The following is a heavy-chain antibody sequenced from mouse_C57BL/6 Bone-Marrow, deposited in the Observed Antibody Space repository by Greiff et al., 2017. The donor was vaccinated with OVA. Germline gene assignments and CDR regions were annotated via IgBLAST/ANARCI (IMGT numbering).Heavy chain of an antibody. CDR3: SSAVFAY. V-gene: IGHV1-50*01. Sequence: QVQLQQPGAELVKPGASVKMSCKASGYTFTSYWMQWVKQRPGQGLEWIGEIDPSDSYTNYNQKFKGKATLTVDTSSSTAYMLLNGLTSEDSSVYDGSSAVFAYWGQGTLVTVSA. CDR1: GYTFTSYW. CDR2: IDPSDSYT. J-gene: IGHJ3*01.